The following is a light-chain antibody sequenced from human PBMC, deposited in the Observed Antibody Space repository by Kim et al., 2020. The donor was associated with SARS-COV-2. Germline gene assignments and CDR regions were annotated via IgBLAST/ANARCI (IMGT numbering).Light chain of an antibody. CDR2: QDK. J-gene: IGLJ2*01. Sequence: SYELTQPPSVSVSPGQTASITCSGDKLGDKYVCRYHQKPGQSPVLVIYQDKKRPSGIPERFSGSNSGNTATLTISGTQAMDEADYYCQAWDSSTANVVFG. V-gene: IGLV3-1*01. CDR1: KLGDKY. CDR3: QAWDSSTANVV.